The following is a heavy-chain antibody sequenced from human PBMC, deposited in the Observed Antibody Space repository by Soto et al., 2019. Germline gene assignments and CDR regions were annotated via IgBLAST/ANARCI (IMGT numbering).Heavy chain of an antibody. D-gene: IGHD4-17*01. CDR2: TYYRSKWYN. CDR1: GDSVSSNSAA. V-gene: IGHV6-1*01. CDR3: ARDWEDYGGNSGYYYYGMDV. J-gene: IGHJ6*02. Sequence: SQTLSLTCAISGDSVSSNSAAWNWIRQSPSRGLEWLGRTYYRSKWYNDYAVSVKSRITINPDTSKNQFSLQLNSVTPEDTAVYYCARDWEDYGGNSGYYYYGMDVWGQGTTVTVSS.